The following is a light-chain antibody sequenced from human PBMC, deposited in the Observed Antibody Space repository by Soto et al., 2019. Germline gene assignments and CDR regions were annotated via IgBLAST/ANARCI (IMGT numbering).Light chain of an antibody. CDR1: QGISSH. CDR2: AAS. J-gene: IGKJ2*01. V-gene: IGKV1-9*01. Sequence: DIQLTQSPSFLSASRGDRATITCRASQGISSHLAWYQQIPGKGPKLLIYAASTLQSGVPSRFSGSGSGTEFTLAISSLQPEDFATYYCQQVNGYPPTFGQGTKLEIK. CDR3: QQVNGYPPT.